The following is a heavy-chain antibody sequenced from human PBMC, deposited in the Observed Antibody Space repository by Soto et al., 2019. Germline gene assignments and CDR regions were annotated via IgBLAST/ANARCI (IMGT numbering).Heavy chain of an antibody. J-gene: IGHJ6*02. V-gene: IGHV4-39*01. D-gene: IGHD3-22*01. CDR3: ARQPTTYYYDSSGYYGMDV. Sequence: SETLSLTCTVSGGSISSSSYYRGWIRQPPGKGLEWIGSIYYSGSTYYNPSLKSRVTISVDTSKNQFSLKLSSVTAADTAVYYCARQPTTYYYDSSGYYGMDVWGQGTTVTVSS. CDR2: IYYSGST. CDR1: GGSISSSSYY.